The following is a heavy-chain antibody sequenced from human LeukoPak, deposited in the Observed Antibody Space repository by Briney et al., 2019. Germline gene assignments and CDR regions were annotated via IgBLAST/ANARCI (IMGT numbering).Heavy chain of an antibody. Sequence: PSETLSLTCTVSGGSVTDYYWGRIRQPPGKGLEWIGSIYHSGSTYYNPSLKSRVTISVDTSKNQFSLKLSSVTAADTAVYYCARERLPHAHWFDPWGQGTLVTVSS. CDR2: IYHSGST. V-gene: IGHV4-38-2*02. CDR3: ARERLPHAHWFDP. D-gene: IGHD5-18*01. J-gene: IGHJ5*02. CDR1: GGSVTDYY.